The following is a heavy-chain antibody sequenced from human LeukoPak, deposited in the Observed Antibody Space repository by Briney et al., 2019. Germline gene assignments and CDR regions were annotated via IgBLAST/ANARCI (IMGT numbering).Heavy chain of an antibody. V-gene: IGHV4-61*02. D-gene: IGHD3-3*01. CDR3: ARIGTGFLESHYYYYYCMDV. Sequence: SETLSLTCTVSGGSISSGGYYWSWIRQPAGKGLEWIGRIYTSGSTNYNPSLKSRVTISVDTSKNQFSLKLSSVTAADTAVYYCARIGTGFLESHYYYYYCMDVWGKGTTVTVSS. CDR2: IYTSGST. J-gene: IGHJ6*03. CDR1: GGSISSGGYY.